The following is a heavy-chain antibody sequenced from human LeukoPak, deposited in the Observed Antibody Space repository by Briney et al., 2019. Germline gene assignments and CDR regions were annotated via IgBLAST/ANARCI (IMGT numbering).Heavy chain of an antibody. J-gene: IGHJ4*02. D-gene: IGHD3-10*01. V-gene: IGHV4-4*02. CDR3: ARELRGGPTSGAY. Sequence: SETLSLTCALSTVSGSSGNFWSWVRQPPGEGLEWIGEVHKRERTNYNASLKTRVTISIHASKNHLSLELTSVTAADTAVEYCARELRGGPTSGAYWGQGTRVTVFS. CDR2: VHKRERT. CDR1: TVSGSSGNF.